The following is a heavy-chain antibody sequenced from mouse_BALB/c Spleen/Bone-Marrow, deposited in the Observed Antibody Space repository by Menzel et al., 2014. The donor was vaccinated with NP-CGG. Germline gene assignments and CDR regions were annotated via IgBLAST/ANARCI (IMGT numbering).Heavy chain of an antibody. Sequence: VQLQQSGPELVRPGVSVKISCKATGYTFSSYWIEWVKQRPGHGLEWIGEILPGSGSTNYNEKFKGKATLTADTSSNTAYMQLSSLTSEDSAVYYCGNYYAMDYWGQGTSVTVSS. V-gene: IGHV1-9*01. J-gene: IGHJ4*01. CDR1: GYTFSSYW. CDR2: ILPGSGST. CDR3: GNYYAMDY.